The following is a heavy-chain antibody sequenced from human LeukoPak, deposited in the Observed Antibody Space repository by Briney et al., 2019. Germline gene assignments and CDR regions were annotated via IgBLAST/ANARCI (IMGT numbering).Heavy chain of an antibody. J-gene: IGHJ4*02. V-gene: IGHV3-7*01. Sequence: GGSLRLSCAASGFTFSSHDMHWVRQAPGKGLEWVASINQDGSEKYYLDSVKGRFTISRDNAKNSLYLQMNSLRDEDTAVYSCARDGVRDGLYFDRWGQGTLVTVSS. CDR2: INQDGSEK. CDR1: GFTFSSHD. D-gene: IGHD5-24*01. CDR3: ARDGVRDGLYFDR.